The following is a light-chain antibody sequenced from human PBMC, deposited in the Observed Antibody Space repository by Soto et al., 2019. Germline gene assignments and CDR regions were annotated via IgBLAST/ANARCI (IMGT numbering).Light chain of an antibody. CDR3: QQYNICWT. Sequence: SSVSRRVAKTCRASQTISSWLAWYQQKPGKAPKLLIYDVSTLGSGVPSRFSGSGSGTDFTLTISCLQADDFATYSYQQYNICWTFCEGTKVDI. J-gene: IGKJ1*01. CDR2: DVS. CDR1: QTISSW. V-gene: IGKV1-5*01.